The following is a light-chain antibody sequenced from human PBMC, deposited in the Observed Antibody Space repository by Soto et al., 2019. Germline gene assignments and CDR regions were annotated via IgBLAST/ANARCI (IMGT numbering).Light chain of an antibody. CDR1: QGINNY. CDR2: AAS. Sequence: DIQLTQSPSFLSASVGDRVTITCRASQGINNYLAWYQERPGKAPKLLIYAASTLQSGVPSRFSGSGSGTEFTLTISSLQPEDFATYYCQQLKSYPITFGQGTRLEIK. CDR3: QQLKSYPIT. J-gene: IGKJ5*01. V-gene: IGKV1-9*01.